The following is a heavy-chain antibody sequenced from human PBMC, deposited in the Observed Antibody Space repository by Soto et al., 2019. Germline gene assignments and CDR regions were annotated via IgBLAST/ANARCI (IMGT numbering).Heavy chain of an antibody. V-gene: IGHV4-59*01. D-gene: IGHD5-12*01. CDR2: IYYSGST. J-gene: IGHJ4*02. CDR3: ARADIVATIPYPAFDY. Sequence: NPSETLSLTCTVSGGSISSYYWSWIRQPPGKGLEWIGYIYYSGSTNYNPSLKSRVTISVDTSKNQFSLKLSSVTAADTAVYYCARADIVATIPYPAFDYWGQGTLVTVAS. CDR1: GGSISSYY.